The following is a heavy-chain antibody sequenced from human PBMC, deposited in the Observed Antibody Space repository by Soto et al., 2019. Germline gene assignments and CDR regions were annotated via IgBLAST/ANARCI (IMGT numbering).Heavy chain of an antibody. CDR3: VSGWWEREGYLMDV. Sequence: QVQLQESGPGLVQPSKTLSLSCTVSGGSLSSYYWSWIRQAPGKGLEYIGYIYYSDSANYNPSLKSRVTISGDTSRNQVSLTLSSMTAADTAVYYCVSGWWEREGYLMDVW. V-gene: IGHV4-59*08. J-gene: IGHJ6*01. CDR1: GGSLSSYY. D-gene: IGHD1-26*01. CDR2: IYYSDSA.